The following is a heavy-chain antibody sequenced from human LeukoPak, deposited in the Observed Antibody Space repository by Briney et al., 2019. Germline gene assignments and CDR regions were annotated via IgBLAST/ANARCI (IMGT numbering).Heavy chain of an antibody. CDR1: GFTVSNKY. CDR2: ITTSDGNT. J-gene: IGHJ4*02. V-gene: IGHV3-23*01. CDR3: AKDGGLWVSAHWGDS. D-gene: IGHD7-27*01. Sequence: PGGSLRLSCVASGFTVSNKYMSWVRQAPGKGLEWVSTITTSDGNTYYADSVKGRFTVSRDNSKNTLYLQMNSLRAEDTAVYYCAKDGGLWVSAHWGDSWGRGTLVTVSS.